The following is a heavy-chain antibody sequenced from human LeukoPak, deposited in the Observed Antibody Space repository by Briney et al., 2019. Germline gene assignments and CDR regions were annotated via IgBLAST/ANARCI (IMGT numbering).Heavy chain of an antibody. CDR3: ASQDAYYYDSSGVEYFQH. Sequence: GGSLRLSCAASGFTFSSYSMNWVRQAPGKGLEWVSAISGSGGSTYCADSVKGRFTISRDNSKNTLYLQMNSLRAEDTAVYYCASQDAYYYDSSGVEYFQHWGQGTLVTVSS. CDR2: ISGSGGST. CDR1: GFTFSSYS. V-gene: IGHV3-23*01. D-gene: IGHD3-22*01. J-gene: IGHJ1*01.